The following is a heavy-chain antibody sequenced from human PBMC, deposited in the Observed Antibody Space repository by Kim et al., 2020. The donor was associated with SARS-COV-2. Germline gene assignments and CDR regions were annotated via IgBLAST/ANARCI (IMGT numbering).Heavy chain of an antibody. Sequence: VKGRFTISRDNSKNTLYLQMNSLRAEDTAVYYCARVAAITLFYYYGMDVWGQGTTVTVSS. V-gene: IGHV3-30*01. D-gene: IGHD2-2*02. J-gene: IGHJ6*02. CDR3: ARVAAITLFYYYGMDV.